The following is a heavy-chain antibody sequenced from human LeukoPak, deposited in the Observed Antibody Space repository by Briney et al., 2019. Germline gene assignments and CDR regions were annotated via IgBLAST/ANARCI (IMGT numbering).Heavy chain of an antibody. J-gene: IGHJ4*02. Sequence: GESLKISCKGSGYSFTSYWIGWVRQMPGKGLEWMGIIYPGDSDTRYSPSFQGQVTISADKSITTAFLQWSSLKASDTAIYYCARLASEGTFDHWGQGSLVTVSS. D-gene: IGHD1-1*01. V-gene: IGHV5-51*01. CDR3: ARLASEGTFDH. CDR1: GYSFTSYW. CDR2: IYPGDSDT.